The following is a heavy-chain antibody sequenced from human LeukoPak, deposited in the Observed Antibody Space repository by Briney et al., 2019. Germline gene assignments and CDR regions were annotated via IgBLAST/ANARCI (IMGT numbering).Heavy chain of an antibody. D-gene: IGHD3-16*02. CDR3: ARRIRLGELSSPNFDY. CDR2: INHSGST. CDR1: GGSFSGYY. V-gene: IGHV4-34*01. Sequence: SETLSLTCAVYGGSFSGYYWSWIRQPPGKGLEWIGEINHSGSTNYNPSLKSRVTISVDTSKNQFFLKLSSVTAADTAVYYCARRIRLGELSSPNFDYWGQGTLVTVSS. J-gene: IGHJ4*02.